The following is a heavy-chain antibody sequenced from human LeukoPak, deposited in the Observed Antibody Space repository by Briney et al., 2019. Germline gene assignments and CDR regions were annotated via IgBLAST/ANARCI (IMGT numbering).Heavy chain of an antibody. V-gene: IGHV4-59*08. J-gene: IGHJ5*02. CDR1: GGSISSYY. CDR2: IYYSGST. D-gene: IGHD2-21*02. Sequence: SETLSLTCTVSGGSISSYYWSWIRQPPGKGLEWIGYIYYSGSTSYNPSLKSRVTISVDTSKNQFSLKLSSVTAADTAVYYCARMATEGWSDPWGQGTLVTVSS. CDR3: ARMATEGWSDP.